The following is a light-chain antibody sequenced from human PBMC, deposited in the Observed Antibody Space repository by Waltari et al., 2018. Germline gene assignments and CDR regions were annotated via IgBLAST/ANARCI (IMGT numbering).Light chain of an antibody. CDR3: QMYVRLPVT. J-gene: IGKJ1*01. V-gene: IGKV3-20*01. Sequence: EIVLTQSPGTLSLSPGEGATLSCRASQSVGRSLVWYQQKPGRAPRLLIYGASIRATGIPDRFTGSGSGTDFSLTISRLEPEDSAVYYCQMYVRLPVTFGQGTKVEI. CDR2: GAS. CDR1: QSVGRS.